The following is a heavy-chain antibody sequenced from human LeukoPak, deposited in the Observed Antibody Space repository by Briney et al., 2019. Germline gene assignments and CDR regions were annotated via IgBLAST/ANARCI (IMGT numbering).Heavy chain of an antibody. Sequence: PGGSLRLSCAASGFTFSSYGMHWVRQAPGKGLEWVAVISYDGSNKYYADSVKGRFTISRDNSKNTLYLQMNSLRAEDTAVYYCAKAFTMTLLDYWGRGTLVTVSS. V-gene: IGHV3-30*18. D-gene: IGHD3-22*01. CDR1: GFTFSSYG. J-gene: IGHJ4*02. CDR2: ISYDGSNK. CDR3: AKAFTMTLLDY.